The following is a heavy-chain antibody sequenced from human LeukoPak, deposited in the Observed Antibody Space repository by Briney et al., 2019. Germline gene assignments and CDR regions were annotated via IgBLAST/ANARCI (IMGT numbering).Heavy chain of an antibody. CDR1: GFTFSSYA. J-gene: IGHJ4*02. D-gene: IGHD3-3*01. CDR2: ISGSGGST. Sequence: PGGSLRLSCAASGFTFSSYAMSWVRQAPGKGLEWVSAISGSGGSTYYADSVKGRITISRDNSKNTLYLQMNSLRAEDTAVYYCANTFSYDFWSGYQPFDYWGQGTLVTVSS. CDR3: ANTFSYDFWSGYQPFDY. V-gene: IGHV3-23*01.